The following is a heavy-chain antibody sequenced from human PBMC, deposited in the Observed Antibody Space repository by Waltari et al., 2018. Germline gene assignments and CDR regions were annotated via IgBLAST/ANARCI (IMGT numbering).Heavy chain of an antibody. V-gene: IGHV3-21*01. Sequence: EVQLVESGGGLVKPGGSLRLSCAASGFTFSSYSMNWVRQAPGKGLEWISSISSTGTYTHYADSVKGRFTISRDNAKNSLDLQMNSLRAEDTGVYWCATGGWGFYLDNWGQGTLVTFSS. CDR3: ATGGWGFYLDN. CDR2: ISSTGTYT. J-gene: IGHJ4*02. CDR1: GFTFSSYS. D-gene: IGHD7-27*01.